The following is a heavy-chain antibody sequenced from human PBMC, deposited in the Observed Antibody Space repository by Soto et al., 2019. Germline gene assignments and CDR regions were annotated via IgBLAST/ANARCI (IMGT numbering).Heavy chain of an antibody. CDR1: GFTVSSNY. CDR3: ARELGGVGATNAFDI. V-gene: IGHV3-53*01. D-gene: IGHD1-26*01. Sequence: GSLRLSCAASGFTVSSNYMSWVRQAPGKGLEWVSVIYSGGSTYYADSVKGRFTISRDNSKNTLYLQMNSLRAEDTAVYYCARELGGVGATNAFDIWGQGTMVTVSS. CDR2: IYSGGST. J-gene: IGHJ3*02.